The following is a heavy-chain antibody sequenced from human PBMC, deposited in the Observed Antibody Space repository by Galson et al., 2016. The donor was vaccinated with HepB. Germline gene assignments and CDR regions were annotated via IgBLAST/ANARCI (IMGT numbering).Heavy chain of an antibody. Sequence: SVKVSCKASGYTFTGYYLHWVRQAPGQGLEWMGMISPSGRSTTYAQNFRGRVTMTRDTSTTTVYMELNSLKFEDTAMYYCARQLSSRPFDYWGQGTLVTVSS. CDR2: ISPSGRST. V-gene: IGHV1-46*01. J-gene: IGHJ4*02. CDR1: GYTFTGYY. CDR3: ARQLSSRPFDY. D-gene: IGHD5-24*01.